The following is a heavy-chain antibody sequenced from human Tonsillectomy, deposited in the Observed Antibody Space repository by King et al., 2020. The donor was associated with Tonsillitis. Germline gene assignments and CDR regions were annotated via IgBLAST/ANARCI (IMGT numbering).Heavy chain of an antibody. D-gene: IGHD3-10*01. J-gene: IGHJ3*02. V-gene: IGHV4-34*01. CDR2: ISHSGGT. CDR1: SGSSSGSY. CDR3: ARHGGFAFVI. Sequence: VQLQQWGAGLLKPSETLSLTCGVYSGSSSGSYWSWVRQPPGKGLEWIGQISHSGGTSYNPSLKSRVTISIDTCKRQLSLQLSSVTAADSAVYYCARHGGFAFVIWGQGTTVTVSS.